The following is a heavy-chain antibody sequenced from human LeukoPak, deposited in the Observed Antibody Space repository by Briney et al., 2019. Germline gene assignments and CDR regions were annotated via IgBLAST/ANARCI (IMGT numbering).Heavy chain of an antibody. CDR3: AKGLQWLVRGYFDY. D-gene: IGHD6-19*01. Sequence: GGSLRLSCAASGFTLSSYAMTWVRQAPGRGLEWVLSVDGGGGGTYYADSVKGRFTISRDNSKDTLYLQMNSLRAEDTAVYYCAKGLQWLVRGYFDYWGQGTLVTVSS. CDR2: VDGGGGGT. CDR1: GFTLSSYA. V-gene: IGHV3-23*01. J-gene: IGHJ4*02.